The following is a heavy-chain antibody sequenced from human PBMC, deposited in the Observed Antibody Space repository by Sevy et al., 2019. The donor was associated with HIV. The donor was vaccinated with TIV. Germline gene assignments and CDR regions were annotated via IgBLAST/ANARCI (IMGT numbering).Heavy chain of an antibody. J-gene: IGHJ5*02. V-gene: IGHV4-61*01. Sequence: SETLSLTCTVSGGSVSSDISYWNWIRQPAGKGLECIGSISYSGTTSYNPSLKSRVTISLDTSKNQFSLKVNSVTAADTAIYYCAKRDYGDYVDYFDPWGQGTLVTVSS. CDR3: AKRDYGDYVDYFDP. D-gene: IGHD4-17*01. CDR2: ISYSGTT. CDR1: GGSVSSDISY.